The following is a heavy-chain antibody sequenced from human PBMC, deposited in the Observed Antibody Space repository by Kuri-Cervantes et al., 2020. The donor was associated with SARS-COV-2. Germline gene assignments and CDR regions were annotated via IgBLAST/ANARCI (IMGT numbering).Heavy chain of an antibody. CDR1: GFTFSTSW. CDR2: IKLESEGRAT. Sequence: GESLKISCAASGFTFSTSWMHWVRQAPGKGLEWVGFIKLESEGRATDYAAPVRGRFTISRDDSNNALYLQMNGLKTEDTAVYYCLRDWYGVDFWGQGTTVTCYS. J-gene: IGHJ6*01. V-gene: IGHV3-15*07. D-gene: IGHD2-21*01. CDR3: LRDWYGVDF.